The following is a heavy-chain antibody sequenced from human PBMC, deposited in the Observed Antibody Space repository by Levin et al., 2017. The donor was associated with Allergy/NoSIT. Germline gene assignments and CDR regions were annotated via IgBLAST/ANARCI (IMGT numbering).Heavy chain of an antibody. D-gene: IGHD5-18*01. V-gene: IGHV5-51*01. CDR3: VRQGSGYSYVGY. CDR2: IFPGDSDT. J-gene: IGHJ4*02. Sequence: GGSLRLSCKASGYTFANYWIGWVRQMPGQGLECMGIIFPGDSDTRYSPSFQGQVTISVDKSSNTAYLQWSSLKASDTAMYYCVRQGSGYSYVGYWGQGTLVTVSS. CDR1: GYTFANYW.